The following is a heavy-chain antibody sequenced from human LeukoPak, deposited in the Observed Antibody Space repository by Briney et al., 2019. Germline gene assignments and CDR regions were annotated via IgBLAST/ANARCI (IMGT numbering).Heavy chain of an antibody. CDR2: INSNGDT. CDR3: ARDRGLDGSDQLDS. CDR1: GGSISSYH. J-gene: IGHJ5*01. D-gene: IGHD3-10*01. V-gene: IGHV4-4*07. Sequence: NPSETLSLTCTVSGGSISSYHWIWIRLPPGRGREWIGRINSNGDTAYNPSPMSPATMSLDMTTNQSSLKRSSVTAADTAVYYCARDRGLDGSDQLDSWGPGTLVTVSS.